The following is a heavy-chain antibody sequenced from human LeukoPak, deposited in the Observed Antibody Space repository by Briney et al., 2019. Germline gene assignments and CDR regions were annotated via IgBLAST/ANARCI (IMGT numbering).Heavy chain of an antibody. Sequence: GGALRLSCAASVFIFSNYWMTWVRQTPGRGLEFVANIKEDGSEIFYLDSVKGRFTISRDNAKNSVYLQMKGLRAEDTAVYYCARSADGVDNWGQGALVIVSS. CDR1: VFIFSNYW. CDR2: IKEDGSEI. J-gene: IGHJ4*02. D-gene: IGHD3-10*01. V-gene: IGHV3-7*01. CDR3: ARSADGVDN.